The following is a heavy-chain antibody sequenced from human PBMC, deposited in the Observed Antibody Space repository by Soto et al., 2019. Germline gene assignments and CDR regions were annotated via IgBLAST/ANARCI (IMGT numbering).Heavy chain of an antibody. V-gene: IGHV1-2*04. Sequence: ASVKVSCKASGYTFTGYYMHWVRQAPGQGLEWMGWINPNSGGTNYAQKFQGWVTMTRDRSISTAYMELSRLRSDDTAVYYCARSSPYGSSSPYYYMDVWGKGTTVTVSS. CDR3: ARSSPYGSSSPYYYMDV. D-gene: IGHD6-6*01. CDR1: GYTFTGYY. J-gene: IGHJ6*03. CDR2: INPNSGGT.